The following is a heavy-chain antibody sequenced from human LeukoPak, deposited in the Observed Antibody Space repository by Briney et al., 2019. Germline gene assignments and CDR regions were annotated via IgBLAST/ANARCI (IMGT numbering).Heavy chain of an antibody. CDR2: ITDSGGDT. CDR1: GFTFSSYV. D-gene: IGHD2-15*01. V-gene: IGHV3-23*01. CDR3: AKVGGGGYPYYFDY. J-gene: IGHJ4*02. Sequence: GGSLRLSCAASGFTFSSYVMSWVRQAPGKGLEWVSAITDSGGDTYYADSVKGRFTISRDNSKNTLYLQMNSLRAEDTAVFDCAKVGGGGYPYYFDYWGQGTLVTVSS.